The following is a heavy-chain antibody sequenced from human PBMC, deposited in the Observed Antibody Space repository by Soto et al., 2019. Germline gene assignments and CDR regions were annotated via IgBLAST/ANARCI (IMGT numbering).Heavy chain of an antibody. CDR3: ARRRIVPTTNFDY. V-gene: IGHV4-39*01. D-gene: IGHD2-21*01. Sequence: SETLSLTCTVSGDSISSSSFYWGWIRQPPGKGLEWIGHIFHTGATYQNPTLKSRLRMSVDTSKNQFSLNLRPVPATETAIYYCARRRIVPTTNFDYCGQGTLVTVSS. CDR2: IFHTGAT. CDR1: GDSISSSSFY. J-gene: IGHJ4*02.